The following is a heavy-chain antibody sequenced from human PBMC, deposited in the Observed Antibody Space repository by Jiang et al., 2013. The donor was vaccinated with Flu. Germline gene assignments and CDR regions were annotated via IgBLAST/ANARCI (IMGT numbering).Heavy chain of an antibody. CDR2: INHSGST. D-gene: IGHD2-15*01. J-gene: IGHJ4*02. Sequence: LLKPSETLSLTCAVYGGSFSGYYWSWIRQPPGKGLEWIGEINHSGSTNYNPSLKSRVTISVDTSKNQFSLKLSSVTAADTAVYYCARGRARTLSIVVVVAATPKPFDYWGQGTLVTVSS. CDR1: GGSFSGYY. CDR3: ARGRARTLSIVVVVAATPKPFDY. V-gene: IGHV4-34*01.